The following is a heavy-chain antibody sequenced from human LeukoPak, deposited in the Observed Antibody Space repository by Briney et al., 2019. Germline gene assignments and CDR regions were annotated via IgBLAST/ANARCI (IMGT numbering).Heavy chain of an antibody. CDR2: ISSSSNII. D-gene: IGHD3-10*01. CDR3: ARDFAREFTIDY. J-gene: IGHJ4*02. CDR1: GLTFSSYA. Sequence: GGSLRLSCAASGLTFSSYAMSWVRQAPGKGLQWVSYISSSSNIIYYADSVKGRFTISRDNAKNSLFLQMNSLRAEDTAVYYCARDFAREFTIDYWGQGTLVTVSS. V-gene: IGHV3-48*01.